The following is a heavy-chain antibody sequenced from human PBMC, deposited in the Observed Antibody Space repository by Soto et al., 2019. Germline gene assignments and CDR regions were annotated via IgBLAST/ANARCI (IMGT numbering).Heavy chain of an antibody. Sequence: EVQLVESGGGLVQPGGSLRVSCAASGFIFNDYWLHWVRQAPGKGLEWLSRINPDGSSTDYADSVKGRFTVSRDNAKNTLYLQRNSLRAEDTAVYYCARKGEVTGLKYWGQGTLVTVSS. CDR2: INPDGSST. D-gene: IGHD1-20*01. CDR3: ARKGEVTGLKY. CDR1: GFIFNDYW. V-gene: IGHV3-74*01. J-gene: IGHJ4*02.